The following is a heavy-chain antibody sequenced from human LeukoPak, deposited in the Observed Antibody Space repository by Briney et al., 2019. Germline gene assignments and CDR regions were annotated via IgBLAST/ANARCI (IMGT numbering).Heavy chain of an antibody. CDR3: ARLTVGNTYGHEGTFDY. CDR1: GGSISSSSYY. V-gene: IGHV4-39*01. D-gene: IGHD5-18*01. CDR2: IYYRGTT. Sequence: SETLSLTCTVSGGSISSSSYYWGWIRQPPGKGLERIGSIYYRGTTYYNPSLKSRVTISVDTSKNQFSLKLSSVTAGDTAVYYCARLTVGNTYGHEGTFDYWGQGTLVTVSS. J-gene: IGHJ4*02.